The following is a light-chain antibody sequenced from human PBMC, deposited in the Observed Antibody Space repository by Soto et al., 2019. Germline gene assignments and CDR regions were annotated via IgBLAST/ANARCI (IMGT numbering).Light chain of an antibody. CDR2: DAS. Sequence: DILMTQSPSTLSASIGDRVIITCRASQFINKWLAWHQQQPGKTPKVLISDASILETGVSSRFSGSGFGTEFTLTIDNLQPDDFATYYCLQYYLYPLTFGQGTRVEIK. CDR1: QFINKW. CDR3: LQYYLYPLT. J-gene: IGKJ1*01. V-gene: IGKV1-5*01.